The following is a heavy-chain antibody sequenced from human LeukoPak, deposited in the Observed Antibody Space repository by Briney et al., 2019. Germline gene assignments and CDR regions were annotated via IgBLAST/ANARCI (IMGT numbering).Heavy chain of an antibody. Sequence: SETLSLTCTGSGGSISSYYWSWIRQPPGKGLEWIGYIYYSRSTNYNPSLKSRVTTSVDTSKNQFPLKLSSVTAADTAVYYCARGEVYRSYYYYGMDVWGQGTTVTVSS. CDR1: GGSISSYY. D-gene: IGHD1-14*01. J-gene: IGHJ6*02. CDR3: ARGEVYRSYYYYGMDV. V-gene: IGHV4-59*01. CDR2: IYYSRST.